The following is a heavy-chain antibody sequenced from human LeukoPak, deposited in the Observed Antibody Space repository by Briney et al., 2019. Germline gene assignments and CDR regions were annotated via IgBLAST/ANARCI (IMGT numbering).Heavy chain of an antibody. CDR3: AREGWATMIAVLDAFDI. CDR2: IKQDGSEK. J-gene: IGHJ3*02. CDR1: GFTFSSYW. D-gene: IGHD3-22*01. Sequence: PGGSLRLSCAASGFTFSSYWMSWVRQAPGKGLEWVANIKQDGSEKYYVDSVKGRFTISRDNAKNSLYLQMNSLRAEDTAVYYCAREGWATMIAVLDAFDIWGQGIMVTVSS. V-gene: IGHV3-7*01.